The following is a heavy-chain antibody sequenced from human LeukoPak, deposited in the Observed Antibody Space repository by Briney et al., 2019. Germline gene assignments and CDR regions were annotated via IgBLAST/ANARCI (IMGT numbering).Heavy chain of an antibody. D-gene: IGHD4-23*01. Sequence: SETLSLTCTVSGGSISSSSYYWVWIPQPPGKGLEWIGTMYYGGSTYYNPSLKSRVTISVDTSKNQFSLKLSSVTAADTAVYYCARHDYGGTLFDYWGQGTLVTVSS. CDR2: MYYGGST. V-gene: IGHV4-39*01. J-gene: IGHJ4*02. CDR1: GGSISSSSYY. CDR3: ARHDYGGTLFDY.